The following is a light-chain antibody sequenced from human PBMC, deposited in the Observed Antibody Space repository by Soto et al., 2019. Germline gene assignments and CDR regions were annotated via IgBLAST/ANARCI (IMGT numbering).Light chain of an antibody. Sequence: DIQMTQSPSTLSASVGDRVTITCRASQSISSWLAWYQQKPGKAPKLLIYKASTLKSGVPSRFSGSGSGTEFTLTISSLQPDDFATYYCQPYNSYSEAVGQGTKVDIK. CDR2: KAS. J-gene: IGKJ1*01. CDR3: QPYNSYSEA. V-gene: IGKV1-5*03. CDR1: QSISSW.